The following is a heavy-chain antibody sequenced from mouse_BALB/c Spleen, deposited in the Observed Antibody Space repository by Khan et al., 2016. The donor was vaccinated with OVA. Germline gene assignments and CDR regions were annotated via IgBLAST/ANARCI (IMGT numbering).Heavy chain of an antibody. J-gene: IGHJ3*01. CDR1: GYTFTSYY. CDR3: ARSGYGNPSAY. D-gene: IGHD2-1*01. CDR2: INPNNGDS. Sequence: QVQLQQSGAELVKPGTSVKISCKASGYTFTSYYMYWVKQRPGQGLEWIGGINPNNGDSNFNEKFKSKATLTVDKSSSKAYMQLGILTSADSAVYYCARSGYGNPSAYSGQGTLVTVSA. V-gene: IGHV1S81*02.